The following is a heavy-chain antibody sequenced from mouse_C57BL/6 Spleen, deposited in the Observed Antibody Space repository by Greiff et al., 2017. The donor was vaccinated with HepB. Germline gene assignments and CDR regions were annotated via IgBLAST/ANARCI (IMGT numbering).Heavy chain of an antibody. D-gene: IGHD1-1*02. Sequence: EVQLQQSGPGLVKPSQSLSLTCSVTGYSITSGYYWNWIRQFPGNKLEWMGYISYDGSNNYNPSLKNRISITRDTSKNQFFLKLNSVTTEDTATYYCARWWEAMDYWGQGTSVTVSS. J-gene: IGHJ4*01. CDR2: ISYDGSN. CDR3: ARWWEAMDY. V-gene: IGHV3-6*01. CDR1: GYSITSGYY.